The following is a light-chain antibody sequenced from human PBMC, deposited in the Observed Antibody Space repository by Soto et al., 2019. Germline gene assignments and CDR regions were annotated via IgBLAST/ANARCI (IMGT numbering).Light chain of an antibody. CDR1: QIVSSSY. J-gene: IGKJ5*01. V-gene: IGKV3-20*01. CDR2: GAS. Sequence: EIVFTQSPRTLSLSPGERATLSCRASQIVSSSYLAWYQQKPGQAPRLLIYGASSRATGIPDRFSGSGSGTEFTLTISSLQSEDFAVYYCQQYNNWPPITFGQGTRLEI. CDR3: QQYNNWPPIT.